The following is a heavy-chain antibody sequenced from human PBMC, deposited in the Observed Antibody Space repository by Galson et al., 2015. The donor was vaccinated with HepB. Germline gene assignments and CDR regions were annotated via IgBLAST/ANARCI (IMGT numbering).Heavy chain of an antibody. J-gene: IGHJ4*02. Sequence: SVKVSCKASGYTFNDYYMHLVRQAPGQGLEWMGWIDPNSGGTNYAQKFQGRITMTRDTSVSTAYMELSRLRSDDPAVYYCARLVGAKRGGYFDYWGQGTLVTVSS. CDR2: IDPNSGGT. V-gene: IGHV1-2*02. CDR1: GYTFNDYY. D-gene: IGHD1-26*01. CDR3: ARLVGAKRGGYFDY.